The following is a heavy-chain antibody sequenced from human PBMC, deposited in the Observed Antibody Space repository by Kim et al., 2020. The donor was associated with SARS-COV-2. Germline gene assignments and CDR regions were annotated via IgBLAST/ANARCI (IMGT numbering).Heavy chain of an antibody. CDR1: GFTFSSYA. Sequence: GGSLRLSCAASGFTFSSYAMSWVRQAPGKGLEWVSTISDSGGFTYYADSVKGRFTISRDNYKSTLFLQMNSLRAEDTAVYYCAKDRYTYAPLFDSWGQGTLVTVSS. CDR3: AKDRYTYAPLFDS. CDR2: ISDSGGFT. D-gene: IGHD5-18*01. J-gene: IGHJ4*02. V-gene: IGHV3-23*01.